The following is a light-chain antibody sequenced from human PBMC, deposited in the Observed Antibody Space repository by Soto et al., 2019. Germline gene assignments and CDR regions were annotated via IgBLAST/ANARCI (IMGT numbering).Light chain of an antibody. Sequence: QCVLTQPPSAYGTPGQRVTISCSRSSSNIGSNTVNWYQQLPGTAPKLLIYSNNQRPSGVPDRFSGSKSGTSASLAISGLQSEDEADYYCAACDDSLNGHWVFGGGTKVTV. V-gene: IGLV1-44*01. CDR1: SSNIGSNT. J-gene: IGLJ3*02. CDR2: SNN. CDR3: AACDDSLNGHWV.